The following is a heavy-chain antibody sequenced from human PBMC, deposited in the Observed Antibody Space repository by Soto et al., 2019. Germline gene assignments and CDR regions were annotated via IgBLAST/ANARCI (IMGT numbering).Heavy chain of an antibody. CDR2: INHSGST. CDR1: GGSFSGYY. J-gene: IGHJ5*02. Sequence: SETLSLTCAVYGGSFSGYYWSWIHQPPGKGLEWIGEINHSGSTNYNPSLKSRVTISVDTSKNQFSLKLSSVTAADTAVYYCASFRYYDFWSGYYTGADWFDPWGQGTLVTVSS. V-gene: IGHV4-34*01. D-gene: IGHD3-3*01. CDR3: ASFRYYDFWSGYYTGADWFDP.